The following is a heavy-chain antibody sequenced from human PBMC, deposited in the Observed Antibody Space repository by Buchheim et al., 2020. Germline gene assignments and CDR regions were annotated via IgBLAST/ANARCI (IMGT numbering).Heavy chain of an antibody. CDR2: ISGSGGST. CDR3: TTVTDSSGWYFDYYYGMDV. CDR1: GFTVSNYA. V-gene: IGHV3-23*01. Sequence: EVQLLESGGGLVQPGGSLRLSCATSGFTVSNYAMSWVRQAPGKGLEWVSAISGSGGSTFYADSVKGRFTISRDNSKNTLYLQMNSLKTEDTAVYYCTTVTDSSGWYFDYYYGMDVWGQGTT. D-gene: IGHD6-19*01. J-gene: IGHJ6*02.